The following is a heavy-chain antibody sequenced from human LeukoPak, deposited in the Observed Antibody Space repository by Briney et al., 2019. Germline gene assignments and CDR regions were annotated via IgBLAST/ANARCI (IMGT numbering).Heavy chain of an antibody. V-gene: IGHV3-30*02. CDR2: IRYDGSNK. J-gene: IGHJ4*02. Sequence: PGGSLRLSCAASGFTFSSYGMHWVRQAPGKGLEWVAFIRYDGSNKYYADSVKGRFTISRDNSKNTLYLQMNSLRAEDTAVYYCAKMPETYWQWPTDCWGQGTLVTVSS. D-gene: IGHD6-19*01. CDR3: AKMPETYWQWPTDC. CDR1: GFTFSSYG.